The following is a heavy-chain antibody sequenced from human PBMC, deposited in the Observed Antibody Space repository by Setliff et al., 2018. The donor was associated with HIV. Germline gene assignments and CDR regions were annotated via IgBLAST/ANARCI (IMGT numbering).Heavy chain of an antibody. CDR2: INPHTGVT. D-gene: IGHD3-3*01. V-gene: IGHV1-2*02. CDR3: ARDLRDGFEEWFSTLDDGMDV. CDR1: GGTFSNYA. Sequence: GASVKVSCKASGGTFSNYAISWVRQAPGQGLEWMGNINPHTGVTKYAEKFQGRVTMTRDTSINTIYMELSRLRSDDTAVYYCARDLRDGFEEWFSTLDDGMDVWGQGTTVTVSS. J-gene: IGHJ6*02.